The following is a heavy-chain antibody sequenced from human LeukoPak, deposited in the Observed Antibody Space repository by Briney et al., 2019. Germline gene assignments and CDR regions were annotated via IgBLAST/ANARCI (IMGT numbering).Heavy chain of an antibody. CDR3: ARGRGLTLSYHYFDY. J-gene: IGHJ4*02. CDR2: ISSGTSTT. V-gene: IGHV3-48*02. D-gene: IGHD3-10*01. CDR1: GFTFSPLG. Sequence: PGGSLRLSCAASGFTFSPLGMNWVRQAPGRGLEWVSYISSGTSTTYYADSVKGRFTISRDNAESSLYLQLNSLRDEDTAVYYCARGRGLTLSYHYFDYWGQGTLVTVSS.